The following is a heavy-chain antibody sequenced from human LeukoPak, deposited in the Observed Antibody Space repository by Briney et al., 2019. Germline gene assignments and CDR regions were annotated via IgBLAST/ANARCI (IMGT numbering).Heavy chain of an antibody. CDR3: ARRLVTTGSLGRYNWFDP. CDR1: GGSISSYY. V-gene: IGHV4-59*08. CDR2: IYYSGST. D-gene: IGHD4-11*01. J-gene: IGHJ5*02. Sequence: SETLSLTCTVSGGSISSYYWSWIRQPPGKGLEWIGYIYYSGSTNYNPSLKSRVTISVDTSKNQFSLKLSSVTAADTAVYYCARRLVTTGSLGRYNWFDPWGQGTLVTVSS.